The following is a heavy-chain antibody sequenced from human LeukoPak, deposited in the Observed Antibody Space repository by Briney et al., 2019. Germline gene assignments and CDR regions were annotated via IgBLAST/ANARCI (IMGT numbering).Heavy chain of an antibody. J-gene: IGHJ5*02. CDR1: GGSISSGTDY. V-gene: IGHV4-61*09. CDR2: IYTSGST. Sequence: SQTLSLTCTVSGGSISSGTDYWTWIRQPAGERLEWIGHIYTSGSTKYNPSLKSRVTISVDTSKNQFSLKLSSVTAADTAVYYCARDSSSWSRTNWFDPWGQGTLVTVSS. D-gene: IGHD6-13*01. CDR3: ARDSSSWSRTNWFDP.